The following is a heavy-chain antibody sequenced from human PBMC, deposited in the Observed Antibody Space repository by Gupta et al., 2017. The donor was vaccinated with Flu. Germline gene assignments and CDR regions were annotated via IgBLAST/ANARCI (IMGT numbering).Heavy chain of an antibody. J-gene: IGHJ1*01. D-gene: IGHD2-21*02. Sequence: QVQLVQSGAEVKKSGSSVKVSGKASGGTFSSYTFSWIRQAPGQGLEWMGAILPVIGATNYAEEFQGRVTISADESTSTVYMDLSSLRSDDTAVYYCVRLTPCGGDCYYFQFWGQGTLVTVSS. CDR1: GGTFSSYT. CDR2: ILPVIGAT. V-gene: IGHV1-69*01. CDR3: VRLTPCGGDCYYFQF.